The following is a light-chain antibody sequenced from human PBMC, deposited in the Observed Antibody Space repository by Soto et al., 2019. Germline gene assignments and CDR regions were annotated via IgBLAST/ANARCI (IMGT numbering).Light chain of an antibody. Sequence: EIVLTQSPGTLSLSPGERATLSCRASQSISSNYLAWYQQMPGQAPRLLIYGASSRATGIPDRFRGSGSGADFTLTISRPEPEDFAVYYCQQYGTSPYTFGQGTKVEIK. J-gene: IGKJ2*01. CDR3: QQYGTSPYT. V-gene: IGKV3-20*01. CDR2: GAS. CDR1: QSISSNY.